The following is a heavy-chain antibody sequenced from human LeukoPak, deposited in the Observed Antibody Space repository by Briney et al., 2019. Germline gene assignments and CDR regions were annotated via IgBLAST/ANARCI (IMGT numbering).Heavy chain of an antibody. CDR2: IIPIFGTA. CDR3: ARASNDAFDI. J-gene: IGHJ3*02. V-gene: IGHV1-69*13. CDR1: GGTFSSYA. Sequence: ASVKVSCKASGGTFSSYAVSWVRQAPGQGLEWMGGIIPIFGTANYAQEFQGRVTITADESTSTAYMELSSLRSEDTAVYYCARASNDAFDIWGQGTMVTVSS.